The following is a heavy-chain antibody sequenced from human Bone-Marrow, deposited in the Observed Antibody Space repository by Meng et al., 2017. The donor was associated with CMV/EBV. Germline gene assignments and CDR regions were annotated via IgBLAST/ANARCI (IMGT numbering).Heavy chain of an antibody. CDR1: GLTFSSYG. D-gene: IGHD2-15*01. CDR3: AKDRRPGRIVVVVAATRYYYYGMDV. J-gene: IGHJ6*02. V-gene: IGHV3-30*02. Sequence: GESLKISCAASGLTFSSYGMHWVRQAPGKGLEWVAFIRYDGSNKYYADSVKGRFTISRDNSKNTLYLQMNSLRAEDTAVYYCAKDRRPGRIVVVVAATRYYYYGMDVCGQGTTVTVSS. CDR2: IRYDGSNK.